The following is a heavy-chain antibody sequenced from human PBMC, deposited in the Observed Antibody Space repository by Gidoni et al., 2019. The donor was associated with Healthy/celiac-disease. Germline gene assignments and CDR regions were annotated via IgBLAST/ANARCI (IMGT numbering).Heavy chain of an antibody. D-gene: IGHD1-7*01. V-gene: IGHV3-9*01. J-gene: IGHJ4*02. CDR2: ISWNSGSI. Sequence: EVQLVESGGGLVQPGRSLGLSCAASGCTFDDYAMHWVRQAPGKGLEGVSGISWNSGSIGYADSVKGRFTISRDNAKNSLYLQMNSLRAEDTALYYCAKVYWRNWNYGYFDYWGQGTLVTVSS. CDR3: AKVYWRNWNYGYFDY. CDR1: GCTFDDYA.